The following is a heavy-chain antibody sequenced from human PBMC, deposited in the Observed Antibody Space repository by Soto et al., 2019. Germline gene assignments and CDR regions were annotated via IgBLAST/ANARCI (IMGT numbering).Heavy chain of an antibody. CDR2: IKQDGSEK. Sequence: GGSLRLSCAASGFTFSSYWMSWVRQAPGKGLEWVANIKQDGSEKYYVDSVKGRFTISRDNAKNSLYLQMNSLRAEDTAVYYCAREGYFDWLLPGYYFDYWGQGTLVTVSS. D-gene: IGHD3-9*01. CDR1: GFTFSSYW. V-gene: IGHV3-7*01. J-gene: IGHJ4*02. CDR3: AREGYFDWLLPGYYFDY.